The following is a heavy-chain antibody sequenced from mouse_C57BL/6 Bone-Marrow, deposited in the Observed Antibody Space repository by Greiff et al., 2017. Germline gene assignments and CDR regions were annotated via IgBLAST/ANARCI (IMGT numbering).Heavy chain of an antibody. D-gene: IGHD1-1*01. Sequence: EVQLQQSGAELVRPGASVKLSCTSCGLNIKDDYMHWVKQRPEQGLEWIGWIDPENGDTVYASEFRGEHIITAGTSSNTAYQQLSSRTTEDTAVYYCTVNYYDSSYDFDYWGQGTTLTVSS. CDR2: IDPENGDT. CDR1: GLNIKDDY. CDR3: TVNYYDSSYDFDY. J-gene: IGHJ2*01. V-gene: IGHV14-4*01.